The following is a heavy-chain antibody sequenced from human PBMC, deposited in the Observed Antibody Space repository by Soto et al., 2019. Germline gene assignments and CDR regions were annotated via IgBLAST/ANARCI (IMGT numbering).Heavy chain of an antibody. CDR2: TRNKANSYTT. CDR3: ARGAMVRGVIITSNYFDY. V-gene: IGHV3-72*01. Sequence: GGSLRLSCAASGFTFSDHYMDWVRQAPGKGLEWVGRTRNKANSYTTEDAASVKGRLTISREDSKNSLYLQMNSLKTEDTAVYYCARGAMVRGVIITSNYFDYWGQGTLVTVSS. J-gene: IGHJ4*02. D-gene: IGHD3-10*01. CDR1: GFTFSDHY.